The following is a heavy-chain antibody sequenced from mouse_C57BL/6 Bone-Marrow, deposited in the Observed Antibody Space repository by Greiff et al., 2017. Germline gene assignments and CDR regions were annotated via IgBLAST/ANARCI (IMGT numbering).Heavy chain of an antibody. CDR1: GYTFTDYY. CDR2: INPYNGGT. J-gene: IGHJ4*01. D-gene: IGHD2-2*01. V-gene: IGHV1-19*01. CDR3: ARRDGWLRPSKAMDY. Sequence: EVQRVESGPVLVKPGASVKMSCKASGYTFTDYYMNWVKQSHGKSLEWIGVINPYNGGTSYNQKFKGKATLTVYKSSSTAYMELNSLTSDDSAVYYCARRDGWLRPSKAMDYWGQGTSVTVSS.